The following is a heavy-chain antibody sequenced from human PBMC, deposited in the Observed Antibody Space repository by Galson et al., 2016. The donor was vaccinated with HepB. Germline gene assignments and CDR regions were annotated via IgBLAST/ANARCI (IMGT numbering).Heavy chain of an antibody. J-gene: IGHJ2*01. CDR3: ARYVAPYSTSLNWYFDR. CDR1: GGTFSNYT. CDR2: IIPVLGIA. D-gene: IGHD6-6*01. V-gene: IGHV1-69*02. Sequence: SVKVSCKASGGTFSNYTISWVRQAPGQGLEWMGRIIPVLGIANYAQKFQGRVTISADKSTSTAYMELSSLRSEDSAVYYCARYVAPYSTSLNWYFDRWGRGTLVTVSS.